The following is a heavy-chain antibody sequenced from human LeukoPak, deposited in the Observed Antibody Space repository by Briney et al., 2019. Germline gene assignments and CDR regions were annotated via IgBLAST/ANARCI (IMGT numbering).Heavy chain of an antibody. Sequence: GASVKVSCKASGYTFTSYDINWVRQATGQGLEWMGWMNPNSGNTGYAQKFQGRVTMTRNTSISTAYMELSSLRSEDTAVYYCARVQETDPYYYYYMDVWGKGTTVTISS. CDR3: ARVQETDPYYYYYMDV. J-gene: IGHJ6*03. CDR2: MNPNSGNT. V-gene: IGHV1-8*01. CDR1: GYTFTSYD.